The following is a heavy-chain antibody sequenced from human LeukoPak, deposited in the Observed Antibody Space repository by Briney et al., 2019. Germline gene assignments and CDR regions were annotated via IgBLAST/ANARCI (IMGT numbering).Heavy chain of an antibody. CDR3: AKDEGGTTMRAITYYFDY. D-gene: IGHD4-11*01. J-gene: IGHJ4*02. V-gene: IGHV3-30*18. Sequence: PGKSLRLSCAASRFTFNSYAMHWVRQAPGKGLELVALISYDGRNKYYVDSVKGRFTVSRDNWKNTLYLEMNSLRAEDTAVYYCAKDEGGTTMRAITYYFDYWGQGTLVTVSS. CDR2: ISYDGRNK. CDR1: RFTFNSYA.